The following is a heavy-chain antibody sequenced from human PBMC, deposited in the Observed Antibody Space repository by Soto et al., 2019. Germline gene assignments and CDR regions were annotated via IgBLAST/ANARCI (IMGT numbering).Heavy chain of an antibody. J-gene: IGHJ5*02. Sequence: QVHLQQSGPGLVKPSETLSLTCTVSGGSMSSYYWTWIRQPAGKGLEWLGRVYSSGGTHYNPSLKSRVTISLDTSRNQFSLRLLSVTDADTAVYFCARGQRFSDWFDPWGQGTLVTVSS. D-gene: IGHD3-3*01. CDR3: ARGQRFSDWFDP. CDR2: VYSSGGT. CDR1: GGSMSSYY. V-gene: IGHV4-4*07.